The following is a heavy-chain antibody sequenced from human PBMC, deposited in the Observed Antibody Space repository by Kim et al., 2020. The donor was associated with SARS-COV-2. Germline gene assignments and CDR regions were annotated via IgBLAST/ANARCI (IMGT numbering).Heavy chain of an antibody. CDR3: VTEHRGRGINWKYYNFGMDV. Sequence: SETLSLTCTVSGGSISRSDYHWGWIRQPPGKGLEWIVSIYYGGSTFFNPSLRSRVTISVDTSQNQFSLKVNSVTATDTAVYYCVTEHRGRGINWKYYNFGMDVWGQGTTVTVSS. CDR2: IYYGGST. CDR1: GGSISRSDYH. J-gene: IGHJ6*02. V-gene: IGHV4-39*07. D-gene: IGHD1-20*01.